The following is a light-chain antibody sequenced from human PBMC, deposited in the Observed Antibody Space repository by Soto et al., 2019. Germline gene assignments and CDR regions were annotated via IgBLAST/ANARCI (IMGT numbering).Light chain of an antibody. V-gene: IGKV1-5*03. CDR1: QTISSW. CDR2: KAS. J-gene: IGKJ4*01. CDR3: QQYNSFSGT. Sequence: IQMTQSPSTLSGSVGDRVTITSRASQTISSWLAWYQQKPGKAPKILIYKASTLESGVPSRFTGSSSGTEFTLTISSLQPDDVATYYCQQYNSFSGTFGGGTKVDIK.